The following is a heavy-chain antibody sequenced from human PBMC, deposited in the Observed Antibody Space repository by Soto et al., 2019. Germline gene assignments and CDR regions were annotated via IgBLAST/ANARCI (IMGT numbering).Heavy chain of an antibody. J-gene: IGHJ4*02. CDR2: IIPYLSVT. V-gene: IGHV1-69*02. CDR3: GSGSAPDVDY. D-gene: IGHD3-10*01. CDR1: GGTFSKYS. Sequence: QVPLVQSGAEVKKPGSSVKVSCTASGGTFSKYSISWIRQAPGQGLEWMGRIIPYLSVTNYAQKFKGRVTITADTSTRTAYRVLNKLGSEDTAVYLGGSGSAPDVDYWGQGTLITVSS.